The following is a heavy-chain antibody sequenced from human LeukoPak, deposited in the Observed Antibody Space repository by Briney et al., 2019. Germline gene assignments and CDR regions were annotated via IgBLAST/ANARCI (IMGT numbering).Heavy chain of an antibody. D-gene: IGHD3-16*01. Sequence: PGGSLRLSCAASGFIVSQNYMSWVRQAPGKGLEWVSVIFRGDDTNYVDSVKGRFTISRDNAKNSLYLQMNSLRAEDTAVYYCAREGFGGDYFDYWGQGTLVTVSS. CDR2: IFRGDDT. J-gene: IGHJ4*02. V-gene: IGHV3-66*01. CDR1: GFIVSQNY. CDR3: AREGFGGDYFDY.